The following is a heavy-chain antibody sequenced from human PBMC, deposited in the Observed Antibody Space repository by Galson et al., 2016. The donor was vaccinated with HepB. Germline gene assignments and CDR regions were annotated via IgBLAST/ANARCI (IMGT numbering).Heavy chain of an antibody. V-gene: IGHV3-49*04. J-gene: IGHJ6*02. Sequence: SLRLSCAASGFNFGDYAVSWVRQAPGKGLEWVSFIRGKAYGGTTKYAASVRGRFTISRDDSKSIGYLQIDSLKTEDTAVYYCGRAIFRYIYGPPADDYYYDGMDVWGQGTTVTGSS. CDR1: GFNFGDYA. CDR2: IRGKAYGGTT. CDR3: GRAIFRYIYGPPADDYYYDGMDV. D-gene: IGHD3-3*01.